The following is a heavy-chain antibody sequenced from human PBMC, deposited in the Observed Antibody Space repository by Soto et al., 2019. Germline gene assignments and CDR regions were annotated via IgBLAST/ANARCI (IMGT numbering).Heavy chain of an antibody. Sequence: TLSLTCTVSGGSISSYYWSWIRQPPGKGLEWIGYIYYSGSTNYNPSLKSRVTISVDTSKNQFSLKLSSVTAADTAVYYCARGMVDFDYWGQGTLVTVS. J-gene: IGHJ4*02. CDR2: IYYSGST. D-gene: IGHD3-10*01. CDR1: GGSISSYY. V-gene: IGHV4-59*01. CDR3: ARGMVDFDY.